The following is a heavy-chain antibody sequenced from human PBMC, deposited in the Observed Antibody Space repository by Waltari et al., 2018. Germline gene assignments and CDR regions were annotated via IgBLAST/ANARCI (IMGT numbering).Heavy chain of an antibody. J-gene: IGHJ5*02. CDR1: GYSIRRGYY. V-gene: IGHV4-38-2*01. CDR3: ARRYGSSPTDSYNRFDV. Sequence: QVQLQESGPGLVKPSETLSLTCAVSGYSIRRGYYWGWLRQRPGKGLEYIGYISGSGGSTYYNPSLKSRVTISKDTSKNQFSLKLSSVTAADTAVYYCARRYGSSPTDSYNRFDVWGPGVLVTVSS. D-gene: IGHD2-2*01. CDR2: ISGSGGST.